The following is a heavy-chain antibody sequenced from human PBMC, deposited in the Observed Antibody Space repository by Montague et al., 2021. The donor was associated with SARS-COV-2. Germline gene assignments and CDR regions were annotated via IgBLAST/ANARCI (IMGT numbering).Heavy chain of an antibody. V-gene: IGHV4-34*01. CDR3: ARGLTDVTVILVFVGASLYFDS. J-gene: IGHJ4*02. CDR2: INHSGGT. Sequence: ETLSLTCAVDGGSFSGHSWTWIRQPPGKGLEWIGEINHSGGTXXXPSXXXRVTISVDTSKNQFSLKLSSLTAADTAVYYCARGLTDVTVILVFVGASLYFDSWGQGALVTVSS. D-gene: IGHD3-22*01. CDR1: GGSFSGHS.